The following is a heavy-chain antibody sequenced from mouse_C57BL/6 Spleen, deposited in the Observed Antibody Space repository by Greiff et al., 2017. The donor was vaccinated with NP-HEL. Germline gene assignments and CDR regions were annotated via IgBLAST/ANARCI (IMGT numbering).Heavy chain of an antibody. D-gene: IGHD4-1*01. CDR3: ARRMGSFDY. J-gene: IGHJ2*01. CDR2: ISSGGSYT. V-gene: IGHV5-6*01. Sequence: EVQLVESGGDLVKPGGSLKLSCAASGFTFSSYGMSWVRQTPDKRLEWVATISSGGSYTYYPDSVKGRITMSRDNAKNTLYLQMSSLKSEDTAMYYCARRMGSFDYWGQGTTLTVSS. CDR1: GFTFSSYG.